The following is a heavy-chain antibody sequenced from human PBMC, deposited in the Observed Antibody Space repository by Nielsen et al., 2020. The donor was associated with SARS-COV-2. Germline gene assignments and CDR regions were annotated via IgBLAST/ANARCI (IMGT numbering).Heavy chain of an antibody. CDR3: AKDESSGWYYFDY. Sequence: GESLKISCAASGFTFSSYWMHWVRQAPGKGLVWVSRINSDGSSTYYADSVKGRFTISRDNSKNTLYLQMNSLRAEDTAVYYCAKDESSGWYYFDYWGQGTLVTVSS. D-gene: IGHD6-19*01. J-gene: IGHJ4*02. V-gene: IGHV3-74*01. CDR2: INSDGSST. CDR1: GFTFSSYW.